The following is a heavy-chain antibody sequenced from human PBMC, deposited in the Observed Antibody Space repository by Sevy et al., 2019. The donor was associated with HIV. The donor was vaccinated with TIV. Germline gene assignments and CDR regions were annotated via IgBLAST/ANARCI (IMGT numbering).Heavy chain of an antibody. CDR2: MNPNSGNT. CDR3: ARRKEERRPLGY. V-gene: IGHV1-8*01. CDR1: GYSFTSYD. J-gene: IGHJ4*02. Sequence: ASVKVSCKASGYSFTSYDINWVRQATGQGPEWMGWMNPNSGNTGYAQKFQGRVTLTRNTSISTAYMELSGLTSEDTGIYYCARRKEERRPLGYWGQGALVTVSS. D-gene: IGHD1-1*01.